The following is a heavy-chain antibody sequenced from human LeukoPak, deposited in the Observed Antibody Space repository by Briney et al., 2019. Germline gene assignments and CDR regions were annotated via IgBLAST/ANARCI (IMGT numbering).Heavy chain of an antibody. CDR3: AREISSWYRTEGRFDP. Sequence: GGSLRLSCAASGFTFSGYWMSWVRQAPGKGLEWVANIKQDGSEKYYVDSLRGRFTISRDNAKSSLYLQMNSLRVEDTAVYYCAREISSWYRTEGRFDPWGQGTLVTVSS. CDR2: IKQDGSEK. CDR1: GFTFSGYW. J-gene: IGHJ5*02. D-gene: IGHD6-19*01. V-gene: IGHV3-7*01.